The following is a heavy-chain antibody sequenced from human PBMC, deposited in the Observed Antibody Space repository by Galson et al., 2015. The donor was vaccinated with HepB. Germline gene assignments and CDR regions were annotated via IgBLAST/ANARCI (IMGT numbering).Heavy chain of an antibody. Sequence: SLRLSCAASGLTFGDYAMSWVRQAPGKGLEWVGFIRSKAYGGTTEYAASVKGRFTISRDDSKSIAYLQMNSLKTEDTAVYYCTRGGSGWYVTHFDYWGQGTLVTVSS. CDR2: IRSKAYGGTT. CDR1: GLTFGDYA. D-gene: IGHD6-19*01. V-gene: IGHV3-49*04. J-gene: IGHJ4*02. CDR3: TRGGSGWYVTHFDY.